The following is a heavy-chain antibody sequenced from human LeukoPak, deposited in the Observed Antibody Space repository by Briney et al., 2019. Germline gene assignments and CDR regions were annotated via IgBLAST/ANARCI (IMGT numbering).Heavy chain of an antibody. Sequence: WVANIKQDGSEKYYVDSVKGRFTISRDNAKNSLYLQMNSLRAEDTAVYYCARSYNRYFDYWGQGTLVTVSS. V-gene: IGHV3-7*01. D-gene: IGHD1-14*01. J-gene: IGHJ4*02. CDR2: IKQDGSEK. CDR3: ARSYNRYFDY.